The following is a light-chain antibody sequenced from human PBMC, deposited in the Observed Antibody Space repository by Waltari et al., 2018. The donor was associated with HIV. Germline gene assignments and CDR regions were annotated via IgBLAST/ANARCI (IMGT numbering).Light chain of an antibody. J-gene: IGLJ1*01. CDR3: QVWDPLSDHPV. CDR2: YNS. Sequence: SHVLSQPPSVSVAPGKTDSVTCGGDNIGSKSVHWYQQRPGQAPLLIIFYNSHRPSGIPGRCSGSNSLGTATLTISRVEAGDEADYYCQVWDPLSDHPVFGTGTKVTVL. CDR1: NIGSKS. V-gene: IGLV3-21*04.